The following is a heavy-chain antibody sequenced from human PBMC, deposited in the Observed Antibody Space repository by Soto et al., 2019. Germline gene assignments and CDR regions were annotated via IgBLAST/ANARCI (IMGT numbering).Heavy chain of an antibody. D-gene: IGHD3-10*01. CDR2: IIPMLGMS. V-gene: IGHV1-69*02. CDR1: GDTFNFYT. Sequence: QVQLVQSGAEVKTPGSSVKVSCTASGDTFNFYTLSWVRQAPGQGLEWMGRIIPMLGMSNYAQKFQGRVTMIADKSTRTVYMVLSGLRSEDTALYYCATNYGSGSTHFDNWGQGTLVT. CDR3: ATNYGSGSTHFDN. J-gene: IGHJ4*02.